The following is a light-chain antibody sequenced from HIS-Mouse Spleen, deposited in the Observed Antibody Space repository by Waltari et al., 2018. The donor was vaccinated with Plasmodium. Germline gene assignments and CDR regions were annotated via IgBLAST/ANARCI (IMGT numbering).Light chain of an antibody. J-gene: IGLJ3*02. CDR2: EVS. V-gene: IGLV2-14*01. CDR1: SSDFCGSNY. CDR3: SSYTSSSTPWV. Sequence: QSALTPPASVSGSPGQSLTLSCTGTSSDFCGSNYLSWYQQHPGKAPNPMIYEVSNRPSGVSNRFSGSKSGNTASLTISGLQAEDEADYYCSSYTSSSTPWVFGGGTKLTVL.